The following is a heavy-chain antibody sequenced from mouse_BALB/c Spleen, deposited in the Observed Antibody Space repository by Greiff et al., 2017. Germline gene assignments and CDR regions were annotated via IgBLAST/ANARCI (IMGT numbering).Heavy chain of an antibody. Sequence: QVQLQQSGAELVRPGTSVKISCKASGYTFTNYWLGWVKQRPGHGLEWIGDIYPGGGYTNYNGKFKGKATLTADTSSSTAYMQLSSLTSEDSAVYFCARGITTYAMDYWGQGTSVTVSS. D-gene: IGHD2-4*01. CDR3: ARGITTYAMDY. CDR2: IYPGGGYT. V-gene: IGHV1-63*02. J-gene: IGHJ4*01. CDR1: GYTFTNYW.